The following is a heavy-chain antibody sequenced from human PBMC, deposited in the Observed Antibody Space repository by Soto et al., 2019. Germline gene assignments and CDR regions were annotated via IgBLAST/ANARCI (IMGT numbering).Heavy chain of an antibody. V-gene: IGHV3-33*01. CDR3: ARDDDYEANAFDY. D-gene: IGHD3-22*01. CDR1: GFTFIRYS. Sequence: GGALRLSCAASGFTFIRYSMHWVRQAPGKGLEWVALIWNDGIRKVYVDSVKGRFTISRDNSKNTLDLQMNSLRAEDTAVYYCARDDDYEANAFDYWGPGTLVTVSS. CDR2: IWNDGIRK. J-gene: IGHJ4*02.